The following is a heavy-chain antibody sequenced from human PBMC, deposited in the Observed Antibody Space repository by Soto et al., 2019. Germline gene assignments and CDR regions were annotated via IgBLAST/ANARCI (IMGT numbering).Heavy chain of an antibody. V-gene: IGHV1-2*02. J-gene: IGHJ4*02. CDR1: GYTFPDYY. CDR2: INPKSGVT. Sequence: QLHLVQSGAEVKKPGASVRVSCKASGYTFPDYYIHWVRQAPGQGLEWMGWINPKSGVTNSAQKFQGRITMTRDTSITTAYLELSSLRSDDTAVYYCARGPKQTPRHSSSWFVPDYWGQGSLVTVSS. D-gene: IGHD6-13*01. CDR3: ARGPKQTPRHSSSWFVPDY.